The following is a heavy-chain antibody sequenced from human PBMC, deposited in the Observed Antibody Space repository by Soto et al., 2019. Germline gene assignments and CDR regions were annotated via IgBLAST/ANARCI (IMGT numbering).Heavy chain of an antibody. Sequence: GESLKISCAASGFTVSSNYMSWVRQAPGKGLEWVSVIYSGGSTYYADSVKGRFTISRDNSKNTLYLQMNSLRAEDTAVYYCARDGSQGSSWFDYWGQGTLVTVSS. D-gene: IGHD6-13*01. J-gene: IGHJ4*02. CDR1: GFTVSSNY. CDR2: IYSGGST. V-gene: IGHV3-66*02. CDR3: ARDGSQGSSWFDY.